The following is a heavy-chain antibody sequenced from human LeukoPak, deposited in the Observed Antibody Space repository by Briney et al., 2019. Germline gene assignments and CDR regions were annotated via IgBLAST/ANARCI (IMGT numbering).Heavy chain of an antibody. CDR2: IIPIFGTA. V-gene: IGHV1-69*05. CDR3: AYSNYRYYYYYYMDA. CDR1: GGTFSSYA. D-gene: IGHD4-11*01. J-gene: IGHJ6*03. Sequence: ASVEVSCKASGGTFSSYAISWVRQAPGQGLEWMGRIIPIFGTANYAQKFQSRVTITTDESTSTAYMELSSLRSEDTAVYYCAYSNYRYYYYYYMDAWGKGTTVTVSS.